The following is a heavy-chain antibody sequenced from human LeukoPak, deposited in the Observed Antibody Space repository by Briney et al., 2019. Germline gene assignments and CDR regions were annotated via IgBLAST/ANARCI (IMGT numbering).Heavy chain of an antibody. D-gene: IGHD5-18*01. V-gene: IGHV4-34*01. CDR3: ANGRRYSYGR. J-gene: IGHJ4*02. CDR1: GGSFCGFY. CDR2: IDHSGST. Sequence: PSETLSLTCAVYGGSFCGFYWSWVRQPPRQGLEWIGEIDHSGSTDYNPSLKSRVTISLDTSKNQFSLKLSSVTAADTAVYFCANGRRYSYGRWGQGTLVTVSS.